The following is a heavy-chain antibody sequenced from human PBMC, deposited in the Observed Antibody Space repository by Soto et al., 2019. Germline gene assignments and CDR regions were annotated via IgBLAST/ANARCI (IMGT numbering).Heavy chain of an antibody. D-gene: IGHD4-17*01. V-gene: IGHV4-59*08. CDR2: IYYSGST. CDR1: GGSISSYY. CDR3: ARFSHYGDYFDY. J-gene: IGHJ4*02. Sequence: PSETLSLTCTVSGGSISSYYWSWIRQPPGKGLEWIGYIYYSGSTNYNPSLKSRVTISVDTSKNQFSLKLSSVTAADTAVYYCARFSHYGDYFDYWGQGTLVTVSS.